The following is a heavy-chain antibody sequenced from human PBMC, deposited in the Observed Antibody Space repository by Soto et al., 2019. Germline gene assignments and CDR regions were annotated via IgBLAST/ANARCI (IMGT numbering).Heavy chain of an antibody. CDR2: IWFDGSSQ. J-gene: IGHJ4*01. V-gene: IGHV3-33*01. CDR1: GFTFGDSG. CDR3: ARDRVVRGSGRTYFDL. D-gene: IGHD3-10*01. Sequence: GGSLRLSCAASGFTFGDSGMHWVRQAPGKGLEWVAVIWFDGSSQGYADSVKGRFTISRDNSQNTLYLQMNSLRVEDTAVYFCARDRVVRGSGRTYFDLWGQGTLVTVSS.